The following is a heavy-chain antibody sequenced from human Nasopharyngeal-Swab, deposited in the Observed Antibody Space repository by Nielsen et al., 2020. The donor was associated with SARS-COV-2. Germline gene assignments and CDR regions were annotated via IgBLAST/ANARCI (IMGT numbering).Heavy chain of an antibody. CDR2: ISSSSSYI. J-gene: IGHJ4*02. CDR3: ARIDHIVVVPAAPGGADY. V-gene: IGHV3-21*01. D-gene: IGHD2-2*01. Sequence: VRQAPGRGLEWVSSISSSSSYIYYADSVKGRLTISRDNAKNSPYLQMNSLRAEDTAVYYCARIDHIVVVPAAPGGADYWGQGTLVTVSS.